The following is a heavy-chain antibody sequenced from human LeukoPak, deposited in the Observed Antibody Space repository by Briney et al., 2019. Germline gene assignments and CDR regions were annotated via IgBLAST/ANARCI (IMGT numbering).Heavy chain of an antibody. Sequence: SETLSLTCTVSGGSISSGGYYWSWLRQPPGKGLEWIGYIYHSGSTYYNPSLKSRVTISVDTSKNQFSLKLSSVTAADTAVYYCARQYQLPDAFDIWGQGTMVTVSS. CDR2: IYHSGST. V-gene: IGHV4-30-2*02. J-gene: IGHJ3*02. CDR1: GGSISSGGYY. D-gene: IGHD2-2*01. CDR3: ARQYQLPDAFDI.